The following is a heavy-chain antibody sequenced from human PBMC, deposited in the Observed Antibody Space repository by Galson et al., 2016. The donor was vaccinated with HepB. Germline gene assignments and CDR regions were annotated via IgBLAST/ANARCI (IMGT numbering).Heavy chain of an antibody. CDR2: IIPLFGTA. J-gene: IGHJ6*03. CDR1: GGAFSRFA. CDR3: AGGEGQWIQLWSSYYHYMDV. Sequence: SVKVSCKASGGAFSRFAISWVRQAPGQGLEWMGGIIPLFGTANYAQKFQGRVTITADKSTDTAYMELNSLISEDTAVYYCAGGEGQWIQLWSSYYHYMDVWGKGTTVTVSS. D-gene: IGHD5-18*01. V-gene: IGHV1-69*06.